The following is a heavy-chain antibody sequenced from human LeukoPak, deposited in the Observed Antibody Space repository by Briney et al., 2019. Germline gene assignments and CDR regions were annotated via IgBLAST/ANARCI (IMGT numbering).Heavy chain of an antibody. Sequence: SETLSLTCTVSGGSISSSSYYWGWIRQPPGKGLEWIGSIYYSGSTYYNPSLKSRVTISVDTSKNQFSLKLSSVTAADTAVYYCASNSGYQSGSGYWGQGTLVTVSS. J-gene: IGHJ4*02. CDR3: ASNSGYQSGSGY. V-gene: IGHV4-39*07. D-gene: IGHD3-22*01. CDR2: IYYSGST. CDR1: GGSISSSSYY.